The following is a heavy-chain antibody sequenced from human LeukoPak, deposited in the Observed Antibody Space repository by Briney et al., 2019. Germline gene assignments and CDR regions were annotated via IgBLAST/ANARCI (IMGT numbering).Heavy chain of an antibody. CDR2: ISGSGGST. CDR3: AKDSGTAMVLYYFDY. Sequence: GGSLRLSCAASAFTFSSYAMSWVRQAPGKGLEWVSAISGSGGSTYYADSVKGRFTISRDNSKNTLYLQMNSLRAEDTAVYYCAKDSGTAMVLYYFDYWGQGTLVTVSS. J-gene: IGHJ4*02. D-gene: IGHD4/OR15-4a*01. CDR1: AFTFSSYA. V-gene: IGHV3-23*01.